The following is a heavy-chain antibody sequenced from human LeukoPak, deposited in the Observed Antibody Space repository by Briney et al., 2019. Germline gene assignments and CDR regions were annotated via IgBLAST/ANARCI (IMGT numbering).Heavy chain of an antibody. CDR3: ARQGGSATYCSGGSCYDNWFDP. Sequence: ASVKVSCKASGGTFISYAISWVRQAPGQGLEWMGWISAYNGNTNYAQKLQGRVTMTTDTSTSTAYMELRSLRSDDTAVYYCARQGGSATYCSGGSCYDNWFDPWGQGTPVTVSS. CDR1: GGTFISYA. D-gene: IGHD2-15*01. CDR2: ISAYNGNT. V-gene: IGHV1-18*01. J-gene: IGHJ5*02.